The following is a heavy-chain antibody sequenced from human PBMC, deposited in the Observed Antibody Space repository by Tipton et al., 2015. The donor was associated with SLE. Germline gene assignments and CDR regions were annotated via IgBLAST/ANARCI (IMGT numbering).Heavy chain of an antibody. CDR2: ISSSSYI. J-gene: IGHJ6*02. D-gene: IGHD6-6*01. Sequence: SLRLSCAASGFTFSSYSMNWVRQAPGKGLEWVSSISSSSYIYYADSVKGRFTISRDNAKNSLYLQMNSLRAEDTAVYYCARQQLGRGMDVWGQGTTVTVSS. V-gene: IGHV3-21*01. CDR3: ARQQLGRGMDV. CDR1: GFTFSSYS.